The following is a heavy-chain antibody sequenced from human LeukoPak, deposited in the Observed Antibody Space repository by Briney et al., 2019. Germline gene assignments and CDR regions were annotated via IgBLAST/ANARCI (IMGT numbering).Heavy chain of an antibody. V-gene: IGHV3-7*01. Sequence: GGSLRLSCAASGFSFSNSWMNWVRRAPGKGLQWVASIKRDGSERNYVDSVKGRFTISRDNAKNSLFLQMSSLRAEDTAVYYCARGNYDGAGYWGQGTLVTVSS. CDR1: GFSFSNSW. CDR3: ARGNYDGAGY. J-gene: IGHJ4*02. D-gene: IGHD3-10*01. CDR2: IKRDGSER.